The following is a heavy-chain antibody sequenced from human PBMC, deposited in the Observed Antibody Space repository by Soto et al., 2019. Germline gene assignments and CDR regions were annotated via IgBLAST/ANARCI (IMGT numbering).Heavy chain of an antibody. Sequence: GASVKVSCKASGYTFSNFAMHWVRQAPGQRLEWMGWINAGNGNTKYSQKFQGRVTITRDTSASTAYMELSSLRSEDTAVYYCARGITLPTPLDHWGQGTLVNVSS. D-gene: IGHD1-20*01. CDR2: INAGNGNT. V-gene: IGHV1-3*01. CDR1: GYTFSNFA. CDR3: ARGITLPTPLDH. J-gene: IGHJ4*02.